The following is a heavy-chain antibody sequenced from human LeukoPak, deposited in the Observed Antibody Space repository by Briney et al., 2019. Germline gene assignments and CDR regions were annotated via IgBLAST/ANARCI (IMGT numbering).Heavy chain of an antibody. CDR2: IYRGDSDT. D-gene: IGHD6-19*01. V-gene: IGHV5-51*01. CDR1: GYTSSTFW. Sequence: GESLKISCKASGYTSSTFWIGWVRQMPGGGLEWMGIIYRGDSDTRYSPSFQGQVTISVDKSISTAYLQWSSLKASDTAMYYCAKGRLAGPFDPWGQGTLVTVSS. J-gene: IGHJ5*02. CDR3: AKGRLAGPFDP.